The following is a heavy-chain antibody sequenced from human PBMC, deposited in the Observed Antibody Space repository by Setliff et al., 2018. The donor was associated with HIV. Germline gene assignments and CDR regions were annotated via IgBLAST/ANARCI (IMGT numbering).Heavy chain of an antibody. V-gene: IGHV1-69*13. D-gene: IGHD3-22*01. CDR3: ARDALRRPHYHDSRAPNYFDP. J-gene: IGHJ5*02. Sequence: GASVKVSCKASGGTFSSNGINWVRQAPGQGLEWMGGIIPIFGTTKYAQNFQGRVTITADESRNTAYMELSSLRSEDTAVYYCARDALRRPHYHDSRAPNYFDPWGQGTLVTVSS. CDR1: GGTFSSNG. CDR2: IIPIFGTT.